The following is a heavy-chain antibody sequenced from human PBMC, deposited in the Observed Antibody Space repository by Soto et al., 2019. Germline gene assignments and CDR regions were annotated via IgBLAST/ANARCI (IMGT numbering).Heavy chain of an antibody. CDR1: GFTFSNFW. Sequence: EVQLVESGGCLVQPGGSLRLSCAASGFTFSNFWMSWVRQAPGKGLEWVAAIKEDGSEKNYVDSVRGRFTISRDNAKNSLYLQINSLRADDTAVYYCARDVIWGQGSLVSVSS. J-gene: IGHJ4*02. CDR3: ARDVI. V-gene: IGHV3-7*05. CDR2: IKEDGSEK.